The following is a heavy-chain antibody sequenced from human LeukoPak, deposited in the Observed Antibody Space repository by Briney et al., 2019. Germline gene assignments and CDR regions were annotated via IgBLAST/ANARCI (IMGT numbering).Heavy chain of an antibody. J-gene: IGHJ4*02. CDR2: IYYSGNT. V-gene: IGHV4-59*01. Sequence: SETLSLTCSISGGSISNNYWSWIRQPPGKGLEWIGYIYYSGNTNYNPSLKSRITISIDTSKNQFSLKLSSVTAADTAVYSCAREQGHIDYWGQGTLVTVSS. CDR1: GGSISNNY. CDR3: AREQGHIDY.